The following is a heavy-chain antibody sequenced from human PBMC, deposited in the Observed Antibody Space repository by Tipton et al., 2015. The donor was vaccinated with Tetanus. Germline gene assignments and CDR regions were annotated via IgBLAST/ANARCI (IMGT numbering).Heavy chain of an antibody. CDR1: GFTFGSYP. CDR3: AKAKTWINLWFGDS. J-gene: IGHJ4*02. V-gene: IGHV3-23*01. CDR2: VSGNGGST. Sequence: SLRLSCAASGFTFGSYPMTWVRQVPGKGLEWVPGVSGNGGSTYYADSVRGRFTVSRDNSENILYLQMNRLRVEDTAIYYCAKAKTWINLWFGDSWGPGTRVTVSS. D-gene: IGHD3-10*01.